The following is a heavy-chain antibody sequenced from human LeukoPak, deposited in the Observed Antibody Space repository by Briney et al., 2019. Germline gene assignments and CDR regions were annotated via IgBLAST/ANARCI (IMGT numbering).Heavy chain of an antibody. D-gene: IGHD3-10*01. Sequence: SETLSLTCTVSGGSISSYYWSWIRQPPGKGLEWIGYIYYSGSTNYNPSLKSRVTISVDTSKNQFSLKLSSVTAADTVVYYCARDQEFHDSLDVWGKGTTVTVSS. V-gene: IGHV4-59*01. CDR3: ARDQEFHDSLDV. CDR1: GGSISSYY. J-gene: IGHJ6*04. CDR2: IYYSGST.